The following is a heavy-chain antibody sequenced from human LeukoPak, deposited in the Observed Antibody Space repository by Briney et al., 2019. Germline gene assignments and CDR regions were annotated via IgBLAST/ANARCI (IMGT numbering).Heavy chain of an antibody. V-gene: IGHV3-48*02. J-gene: IGHJ4*02. CDR2: IRTTAEGAKYA. Sequence: GGSLRLSCATSGFSFTDYPVNWVRQAPGKGLEWISNIRTTAEGAKYAYYADSVKGRVTISRDDGKNTLYLHMNSLRDDDTAFYYGAADLRYAFDYWGQGILVTVSS. D-gene: IGHD3-9*01. CDR3: AADLRYAFDY. CDR1: GFSFTDYP.